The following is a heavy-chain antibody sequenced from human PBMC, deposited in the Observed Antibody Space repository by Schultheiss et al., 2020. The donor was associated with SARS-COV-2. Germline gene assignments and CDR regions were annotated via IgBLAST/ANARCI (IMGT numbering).Heavy chain of an antibody. V-gene: IGHV1-24*01. CDR2: FDPEDGET. CDR1: GYTLTELS. CDR3: ATRGGYDSSGYYYWELDY. J-gene: IGHJ4*02. D-gene: IGHD3-22*01. Sequence: ASVKVSCMVPGYTLTELSMHWVRQAPGKGLEWMGGFDPEDGETIYAQKFQGRVTMTEDTSTDPAYMELSSLRSEDTAVYYCATRGGYDSSGYYYWELDYWGQGTLVTVSS.